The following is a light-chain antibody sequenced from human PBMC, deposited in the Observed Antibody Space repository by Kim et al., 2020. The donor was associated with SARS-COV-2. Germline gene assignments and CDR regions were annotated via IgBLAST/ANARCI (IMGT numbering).Light chain of an antibody. CDR1: QSVRSN. Sequence: RGERATLYGRASQSVRSNLAWYQQNPGQAPRLLIYDAPYRATGIPARFSGSGSGTDFTLTISSLEPEDFAVYYCHQRENWPITFGQGTRLEI. J-gene: IGKJ5*01. CDR3: HQRENWPIT. CDR2: DAP. V-gene: IGKV3-11*01.